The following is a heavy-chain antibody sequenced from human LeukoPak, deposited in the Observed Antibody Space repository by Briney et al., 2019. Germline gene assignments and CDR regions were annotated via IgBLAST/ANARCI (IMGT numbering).Heavy chain of an antibody. CDR2: IKQDGSVI. D-gene: IGHD5-12*01. J-gene: IGHJ4*02. Sequence: PGGSLRLSCAASGFSFSTHWMSWFRQAPGKGLEWVALIKQDGSVIHYVDSVKGRFTISRDNAKNSLHLQMNSLRAEDTAVYYCARDPSGYDNGFFDSWGQGTLVAVSS. V-gene: IGHV3-7*01. CDR1: GFSFSTHW. CDR3: ARDPSGYDNGFFDS.